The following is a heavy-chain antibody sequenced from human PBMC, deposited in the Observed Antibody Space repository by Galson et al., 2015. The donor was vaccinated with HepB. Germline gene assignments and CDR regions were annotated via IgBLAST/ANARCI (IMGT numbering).Heavy chain of an antibody. CDR2: ISSSSSYI. D-gene: IGHD3-10*01. CDR3: AAASYYYGSGSGAFDI. V-gene: IGHV3-21*01. CDR1: GFTFSSYS. J-gene: IGHJ3*02. Sequence: SLRLSCAASGFTFSSYSMNWVRQAPGKGLEWVSSISSSSSYIYYADSVKGRFTISRDNAKNSLYLQMNSLRAEDTAVYYCAAASYYYGSGSGAFDIWGQGTMVTVSS.